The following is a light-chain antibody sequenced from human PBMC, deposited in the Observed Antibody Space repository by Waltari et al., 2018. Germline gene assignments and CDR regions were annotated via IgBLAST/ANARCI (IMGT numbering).Light chain of an antibody. V-gene: IGLV2-14*03. CDR3: TSYTVINTVI. Sequence: QSALTQPAAVSGSPGQSIPIPCPGTTRDVGGFNYVSWYQQHPGKAPKLLIFDVSSRYSGVSDRFSGSKSGNTASLTISGLQPEDEGEYYCTSYTVINTVIFGGGTLLTVL. J-gene: IGLJ2*01. CDR1: TRDVGGFNY. CDR2: DVS.